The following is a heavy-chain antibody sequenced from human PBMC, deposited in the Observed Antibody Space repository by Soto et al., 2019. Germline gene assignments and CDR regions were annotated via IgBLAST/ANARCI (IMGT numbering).Heavy chain of an antibody. CDR2: ISYDGSNK. V-gene: IGHV3-30-3*01. CDR1: GFTFSSYA. J-gene: IGHJ4*02. CDR3: ARVDYYGSGSYEGPSDY. D-gene: IGHD3-10*01. Sequence: GGALRLSCAASGFTFSSYARHWVRQAPGKGLEWVAVISYDGSNKYYADSVKGRFTISRDSSKNTLYLQMNSLRAEDTAVYYCARVDYYGSGSYEGPSDYWGQGTLVTVSS.